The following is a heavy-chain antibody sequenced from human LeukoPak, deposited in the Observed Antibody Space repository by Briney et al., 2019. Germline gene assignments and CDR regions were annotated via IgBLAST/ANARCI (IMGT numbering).Heavy chain of an antibody. Sequence: PSETLSLTCTVSGGSISSGSHYWSWIRQPAGKGLEWIGRISSSGSTNYNPSLKSRVTISVDTSKNQFSLKLNSVTAADTAVYYCARWYYYDSTGYYYYFDYWGQGTPVTVSS. CDR1: GGSISSGSHY. V-gene: IGHV4-61*02. J-gene: IGHJ4*02. CDR3: ARWYYYDSTGYYYYFDY. D-gene: IGHD3-22*01. CDR2: ISSSGST.